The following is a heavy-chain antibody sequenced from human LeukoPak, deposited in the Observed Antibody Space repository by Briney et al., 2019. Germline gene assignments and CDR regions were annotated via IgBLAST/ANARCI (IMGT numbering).Heavy chain of an antibody. J-gene: IGHJ4*02. V-gene: IGHV3-74*01. D-gene: IGHD5-12*01. CDR3: AREWLQFDY. Sequence: AGGSLRLSCAASGFTFSSCSMTWVRQAPGKGLVWVSRINSDGSSTSYADSVKGRFTISRDNAKNTLYLQMNSLRAEDTAVYYCAREWLQFDYWGQGTLVTVSS. CDR1: GFTFSSCS. CDR2: INSDGSST.